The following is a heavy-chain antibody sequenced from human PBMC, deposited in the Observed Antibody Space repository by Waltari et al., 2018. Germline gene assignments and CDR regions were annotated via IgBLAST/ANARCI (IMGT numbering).Heavy chain of an antibody. CDR1: GYTFTGYY. CDR3: ARLDGITGTTAPYYYYGMDV. V-gene: IGHV1-2*02. J-gene: IGHJ6*02. CDR2: INPNSGGT. Sequence: QVQLVQSGAEVKKPGASVKVSCTASGYTFTGYYMHWVRQAPGQGLEWMGWINPNSGGTNYAQKFQGRVTMTRDTSISTAYMELSRLRSDDTAVYYCARLDGITGTTAPYYYYGMDVWGQGTTVTVSS. D-gene: IGHD1-7*01.